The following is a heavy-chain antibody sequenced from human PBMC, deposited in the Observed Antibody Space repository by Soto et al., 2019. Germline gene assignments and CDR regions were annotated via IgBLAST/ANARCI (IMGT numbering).Heavy chain of an antibody. CDR1: AYSFTSYW. J-gene: IGHJ6*02. D-gene: IGHD2-2*02. CDR2: IYPGDSDT. Sequence: GESLKISCKGSAYSFTSYWIGWVRQMPGKGLEWMGIIYPGDSDTRYSPSFQGQVTISADKSISTAYLQWSSLKASDTAMYYYARHMDCSSTSCYTRRHANYYYYGMDVWGQGTTVTVSS. CDR3: ARHMDCSSTSCYTRRHANYYYYGMDV. V-gene: IGHV5-51*01.